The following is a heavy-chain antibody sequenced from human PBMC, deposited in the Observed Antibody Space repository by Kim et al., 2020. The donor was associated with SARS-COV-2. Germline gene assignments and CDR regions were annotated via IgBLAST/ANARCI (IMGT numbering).Heavy chain of an antibody. D-gene: IGHD3-10*01. V-gene: IGHV4-39*01. Sequence: SETLSLTCTVFGGSITNSDYYWGWIRQPPGMGLEWIGSIYYSGTTYDKSSLNSRVTISVDTSKTQFSLNLSSVTAADTAVYYCARMGGSGSSISTFDFWGQGTVLTVSS. CDR2: IYYSGTT. CDR1: GGSITNSDYY. J-gene: IGHJ4*02. CDR3: ARMGGSGSSISTFDF.